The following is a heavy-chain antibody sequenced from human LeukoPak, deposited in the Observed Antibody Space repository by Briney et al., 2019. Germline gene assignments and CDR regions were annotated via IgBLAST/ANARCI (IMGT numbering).Heavy chain of an antibody. CDR2: IRYDGSNK. CDR3: AKWKGAFLPVGATGRGYFDY. CDR1: GFTFSSYG. Sequence: AGGSLRLSCAASGFTFSSYGMHWVRQAPGKGLEWVAFIRYDGSNKYYADSVKGRFTISRDNSKNTLYLQMNSLRAEDTAVYYCAKWKGAFLPVGATGRGYFDYWGQGTLVTVSS. J-gene: IGHJ4*02. V-gene: IGHV3-30*02. D-gene: IGHD1-26*01.